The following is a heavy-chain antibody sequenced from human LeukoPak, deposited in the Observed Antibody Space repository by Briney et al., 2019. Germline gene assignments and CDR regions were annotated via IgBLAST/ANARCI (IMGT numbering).Heavy chain of an antibody. D-gene: IGHD2/OR15-2a*01. CDR2: IFADDLT. CDR1: GFSVSDHY. Sequence: GGSLRLSCVVSGFSVSDHYMSWVRQAPGKGLQWLSVIFADDLTYYEDSIKGRFTISRDRSQNTLYLQMKSLRAEDTAVYYCARGAMSTFARFDSWGQGTLVTVSS. V-gene: IGHV3-53*01. CDR3: ARGAMSTFARFDS. J-gene: IGHJ4*02.